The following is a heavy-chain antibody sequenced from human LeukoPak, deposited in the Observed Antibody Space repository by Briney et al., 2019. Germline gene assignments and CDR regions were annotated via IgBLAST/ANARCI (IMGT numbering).Heavy chain of an antibody. Sequence: ASVKVSCKASGYTFTGYYMHWVRQAPGQGLEWMGWINPNSGGTNYAQKFQGRVTMTRDTSISTAYMELSRLRSDDTAVYYCARDGIDCSSTSCYFHWFDPWGQGTLVTASS. V-gene: IGHV1-2*02. CDR3: ARDGIDCSSTSCYFHWFDP. CDR1: GYTFTGYY. J-gene: IGHJ5*02. CDR2: INPNSGGT. D-gene: IGHD2-2*01.